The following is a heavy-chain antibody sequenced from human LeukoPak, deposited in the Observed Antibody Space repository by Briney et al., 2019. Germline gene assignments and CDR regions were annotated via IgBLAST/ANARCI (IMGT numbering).Heavy chain of an antibody. V-gene: IGHV1-8*01. Sequence: GASVKVSCKASGYTFTSYDINWVRQATGQGLEWMGWMNPNSGNTGYAQKFQGRVTMTRNTSISTAYMELSSLRSEDTAVYYCARGKYSSSWYRRHWFDPWGQGTLVTVSS. D-gene: IGHD6-13*01. J-gene: IGHJ5*02. CDR3: ARGKYSSSWYRRHWFDP. CDR2: MNPNSGNT. CDR1: GYTFTSYD.